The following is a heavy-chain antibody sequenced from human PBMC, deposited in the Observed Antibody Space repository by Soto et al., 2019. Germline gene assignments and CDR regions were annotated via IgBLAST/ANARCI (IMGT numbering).Heavy chain of an antibody. CDR3: ASVNGVGANLLEGYYYGMDV. D-gene: IGHD1-26*01. CDR2: IYSGGST. CDR1: GFTVSSNY. J-gene: IGHJ6*02. V-gene: IGHV3-53*04. Sequence: EVQLVESGGGLVQPGGSLRLSCAASGFTVSSNYMSWVRQAPGKGLEWVSVIYSGGSTYYADSVKGRFTISRHNSKNALYRQMNRLIAEDTAVYYCASVNGVGANLLEGYYYGMDVWGQGTTVTVSS.